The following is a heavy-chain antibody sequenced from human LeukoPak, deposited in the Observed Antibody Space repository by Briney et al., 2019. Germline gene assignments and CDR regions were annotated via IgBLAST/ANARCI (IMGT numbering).Heavy chain of an antibody. J-gene: IGHJ4*02. CDR3: ARDRGWVRGPAPVDY. CDR2: ISAYNGNT. CDR1: GYTFTGYY. D-gene: IGHD3-22*01. Sequence: GASVKVSCKASGYTFTGYYMHWVRQAPGQGLEWMGWISAYNGNTNYAQKLQGRVTMTTDTSTSTAYMELRSLRSDDTAVYYCARDRGWVRGPAPVDYWGQGTLVTVSS. V-gene: IGHV1-18*04.